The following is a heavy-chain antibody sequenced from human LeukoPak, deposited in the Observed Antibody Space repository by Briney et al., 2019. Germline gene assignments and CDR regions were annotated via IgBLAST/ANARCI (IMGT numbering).Heavy chain of an antibody. V-gene: IGHV3-7*01. J-gene: IGHJ6*02. Sequence: GGSLRLCCAASGFTFSNYWMTWVRQAPGKGLEWVANVYQDGSERYYVNSVRGRFTISRDNAKNSLDLQMNSLRAEDTALYFCAKANAMDVWGQGTTVTVSS. CDR2: VYQDGSER. CDR3: AKANAMDV. CDR1: GFTFSNYW.